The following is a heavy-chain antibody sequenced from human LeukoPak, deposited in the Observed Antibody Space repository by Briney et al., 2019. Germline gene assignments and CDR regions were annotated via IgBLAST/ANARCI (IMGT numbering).Heavy chain of an antibody. CDR3: LRDRLGGLDL. CDR2: ISTMSNYI. D-gene: IGHD5-12*01. J-gene: IGHJ5*02. CDR1: GFTFSSYW. V-gene: IGHV3-21*06. Sequence: PGGSLRLSCAASGFTFSSYWMHWVRQAPGKGLEWVSSISTMSNYIFYGDSVKGRFTISRDNAKNSVYLQMNSLRPDDTAVYYCLRDRLGGLDLWGQGTLVTVSS.